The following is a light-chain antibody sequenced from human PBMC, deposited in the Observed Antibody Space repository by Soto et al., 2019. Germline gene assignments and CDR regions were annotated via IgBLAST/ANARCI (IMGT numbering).Light chain of an antibody. J-gene: IGKJ5*01. Sequence: IQLTQSPSSLSASVGDRVTITCRASQGISSFFAWYQQKPGKAPKLLIYAASTLQTGVPSRFSGSGSGTDFTLTISSLQPADFATYYCQQLNSYPITFGQGTRLEIK. CDR1: QGISSF. CDR3: QQLNSYPIT. V-gene: IGKV1-9*01. CDR2: AAS.